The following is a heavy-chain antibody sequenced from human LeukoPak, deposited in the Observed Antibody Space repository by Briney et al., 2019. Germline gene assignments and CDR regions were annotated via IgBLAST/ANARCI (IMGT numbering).Heavy chain of an antibody. CDR3: AREGYCSGGNCHRTFDY. CDR2: IYYSGGT. CDR1: GGSVSSGSYY. J-gene: IGHJ4*02. D-gene: IGHD2-15*01. Sequence: SETLSLTCIVSGGSVSSGSYYWSWIRQPPGKGLEWIGYIYYSGGTNYNPSLRGRVTMSVDRSKNQFSLKLSSVTAADTAVYYCAREGYCSGGNCHRTFDYWGRGTLVTVSS. V-gene: IGHV4-61*01.